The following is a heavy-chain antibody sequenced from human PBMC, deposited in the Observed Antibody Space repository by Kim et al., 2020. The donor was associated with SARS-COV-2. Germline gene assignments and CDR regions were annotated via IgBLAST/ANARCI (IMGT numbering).Heavy chain of an antibody. J-gene: IGHJ5*02. CDR2: INPNSGGT. Sequence: ASVKVSCKASGYTFTGYYMHWVRQAPGQGLEWMGWINPNSGGTNYAQKFQGRVTMTRDTSISTAYMELSRLRSDDTAVYYCARVLGCSSTSCYEGNWFDPWGQGTLVTVSS. V-gene: IGHV1-2*02. CDR1: GYTFTGYY. CDR3: ARVLGCSSTSCYEGNWFDP. D-gene: IGHD2-2*01.